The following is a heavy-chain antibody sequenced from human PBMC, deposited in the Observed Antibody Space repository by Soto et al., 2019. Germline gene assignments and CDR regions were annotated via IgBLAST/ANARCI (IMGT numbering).Heavy chain of an antibody. Sequence: VSCDSINSDYYYWTWIRRPPGKGLEWIGYIYYSGRTNYNPSLKSRVSISVDTSKNHFSLQLRSVTAADTAVYYCARVGGDDFGDSGGFDYWGQGTLVTVSS. D-gene: IGHD4-17*01. CDR3: ARVGGDDFGDSGGFDY. V-gene: IGHV4-61*03. J-gene: IGHJ4*02. CDR2: IYYSGRT. CDR1: CDSINSDYYY.